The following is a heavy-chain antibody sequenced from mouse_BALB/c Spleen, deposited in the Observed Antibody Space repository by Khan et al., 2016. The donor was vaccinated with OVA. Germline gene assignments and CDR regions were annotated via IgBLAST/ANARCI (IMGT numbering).Heavy chain of an antibody. CDR3: TRKIVNYGGDYWYFDV. CDR1: GYTFTDYF. Sequence: VQLKESGPDLVEPGASVMMSCKASGYTFTDYFLGWVKQRPGQGLEWIGEIFPGSNTSYYSEKFRGKATLTADKSSSTVFMKISSLTSEDSAVYFCTRKIVNYGGDYWYFDVWGAGTTVTVSS. D-gene: IGHD1-1*02. J-gene: IGHJ1*01. CDR2: IFPGSNTS. V-gene: IGHV1-77*01.